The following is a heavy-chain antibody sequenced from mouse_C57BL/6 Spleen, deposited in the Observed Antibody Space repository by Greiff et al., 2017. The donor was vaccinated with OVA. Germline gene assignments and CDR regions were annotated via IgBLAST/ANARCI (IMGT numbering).Heavy chain of an antibody. CDR3: ARAGYDYGYYAMDY. V-gene: IGHV1-76*01. CDR1: GYTFTDYY. D-gene: IGHD2-4*01. CDR2: IYPGSGNT. Sequence: VQGVESGAELVRPGASVKLSCKASGYTFTDYYINWVKQRPGQGLEWIARIYPGSGNTYYNEKFKGKATLTAEKSSSTAYMQLSSLTSEDSAVYFCARAGYDYGYYAMDYWGQGTSVTVSS. J-gene: IGHJ4*01.